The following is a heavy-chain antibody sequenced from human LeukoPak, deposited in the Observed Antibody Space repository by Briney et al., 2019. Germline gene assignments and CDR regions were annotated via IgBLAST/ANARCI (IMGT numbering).Heavy chain of an antibody. J-gene: IGHJ4*02. D-gene: IGHD3-22*01. CDR2: ITSSGAAT. CDR3: AKDRPNYYGSNGHYYKLNGDC. CDR1: GFTFRDYW. Sequence: PGGSLRLSCAASGFTFRDYWMSWVRQAPGKGLEWVSSITSSGAATYYADSVKGRFTISRDNSDNTLYLQMNSLRAEDTAVYYCAKDRPNYYGSNGHYYKLNGDCWGQGTLVTVSS. V-gene: IGHV3-23*01.